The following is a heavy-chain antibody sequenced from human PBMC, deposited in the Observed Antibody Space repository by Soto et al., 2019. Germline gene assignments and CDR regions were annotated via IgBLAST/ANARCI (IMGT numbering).Heavy chain of an antibody. J-gene: IGHJ6*02. D-gene: IGHD5-12*01. CDR3: ARTYSGYDNYYYYGMDV. V-gene: IGHV3-30-3*01. Sequence: EGSLRLSCAASGFTFSSYAMHWVRQAPGKGLERVAVISYDGSNKYYADSVKGRFTISRDNSKNTLYLQMNSLRAEDTAVYYCARTYSGYDNYYYYGMDVWGQGTTVTVSS. CDR2: ISYDGSNK. CDR1: GFTFSSYA.